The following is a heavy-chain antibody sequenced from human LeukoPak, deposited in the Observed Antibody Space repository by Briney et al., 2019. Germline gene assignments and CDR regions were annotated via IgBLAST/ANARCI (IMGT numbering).Heavy chain of an antibody. V-gene: IGHV3-23*01. Sequence: GGSLRLSCAASGFIFSNYAMSWGRQTPGKGLEWVSTIGGGGASTYYADSVKGRFTISRDNSKNTLYLQMNSLRAGDTAVYYCAKVRGAAARLYYFDYWGQGTLVTVSS. D-gene: IGHD6-25*01. CDR1: GFIFSNYA. J-gene: IGHJ4*02. CDR2: IGGGGAST. CDR3: AKVRGAAARLYYFDY.